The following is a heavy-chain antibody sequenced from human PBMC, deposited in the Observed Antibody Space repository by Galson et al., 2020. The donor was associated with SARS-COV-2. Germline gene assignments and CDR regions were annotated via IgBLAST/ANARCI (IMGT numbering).Heavy chain of an antibody. J-gene: IGHJ6*02. CDR2: INWNGNTT. CDR1: GFTFDDYA. D-gene: IGHD3-3*01. Sequence: GESLKISCAASGFTFDDYAMQWVRQGPGKGLEWVSLINWNGNTTYYADSVKGRFTISRDNSKNSLSLQMHSLRPEDTGLYYCAKSITIFGLETTEHYYGMDVWGQGTTVTVSS. V-gene: IGHV3-43D*03. CDR3: AKSITIFGLETTEHYYGMDV.